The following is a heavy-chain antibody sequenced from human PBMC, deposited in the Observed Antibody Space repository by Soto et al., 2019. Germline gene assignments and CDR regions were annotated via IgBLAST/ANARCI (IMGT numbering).Heavy chain of an antibody. V-gene: IGHV2-5*02. CDR3: SHGSCSSADCYPNPYLDY. D-gene: IGHD2-2*01. J-gene: IGHJ4*02. CDR1: GFSLSTTAEG. Sequence: QITLKESGPTLVKPTQTLTLTCTFSGFSLSTTAEGVGWIRQPPGKALEWLALIYWDDDEHYSPYLKSRITITNDTTKNQVDLTMTNVDPVATATYYCSHGSCSSADCYPNPYLDYWGQGILVTVSS. CDR2: IYWDDDE.